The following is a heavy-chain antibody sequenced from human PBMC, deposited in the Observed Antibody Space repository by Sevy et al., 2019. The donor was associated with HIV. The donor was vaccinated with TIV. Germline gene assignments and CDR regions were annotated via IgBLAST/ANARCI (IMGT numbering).Heavy chain of an antibody. CDR3: ARDHYYDSSGYYYDDNFDY. V-gene: IGHV1-2*06. CDR2: INPNSGGP. D-gene: IGHD3-22*01. Sequence: ASVKVSCKASGYTFTGYYMHWVRQAPGQGLEWMGRINPNSGGPNYAQKFQGRVTMTRDTSISTAYMELSRLRSDDTAVYYCARDHYYDSSGYYYDDNFDYWGQGTLVTVSS. J-gene: IGHJ4*02. CDR1: GYTFTGYY.